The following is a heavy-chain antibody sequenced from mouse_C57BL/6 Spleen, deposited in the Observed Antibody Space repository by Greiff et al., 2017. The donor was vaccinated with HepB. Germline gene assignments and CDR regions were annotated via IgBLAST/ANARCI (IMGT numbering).Heavy chain of an antibody. CDR2: IDPSDSYT. CDR1: GYTFTSYW. D-gene: IGHD3-2*02. V-gene: IGHV1-69*01. J-gene: IGHJ3*01. CDR3: ASGGTAQATFAY. Sequence: QVQLQQPGAELVMPGASVKLSCKASGYTFTSYWMHWVKQRPGQGLEWIGEIDPSDSYTNYNQKFKGKSTLTVDKSSSTAYMQLSSLTSEDSAVYYCASGGTAQATFAYWGQGTLVTVSA.